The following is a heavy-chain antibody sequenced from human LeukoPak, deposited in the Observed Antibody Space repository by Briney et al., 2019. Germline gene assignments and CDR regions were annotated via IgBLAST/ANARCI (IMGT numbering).Heavy chain of an antibody. CDR3: ARPAYCDGTNCGYWLDP. CDR2: INPRGDIT. V-gene: IGHV1-46*01. CDR1: GSTFTWFL. Sequence: ASVKVSCKTYGSTFTWFLIHWVRQAPGQGLECVGTINPRGDITSYAQRFQGRVTLTEDTSTSTFYMELSSLTSDDTAVYFCARPAYCDGTNCGYWLDPWGPGTLVTVSS. J-gene: IGHJ5*02. D-gene: IGHD2-21*01.